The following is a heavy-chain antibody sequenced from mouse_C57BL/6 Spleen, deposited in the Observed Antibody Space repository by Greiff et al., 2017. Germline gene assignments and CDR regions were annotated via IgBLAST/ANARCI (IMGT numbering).Heavy chain of an antibody. V-gene: IGHV1-82*01. CDR2: IYPGDGDT. CDR1: GYAFSSSW. Sequence: QVQLQQSGPELVKPGASVKISCKASGYAFSSSWMNWVKQRPGKGLEWIGRIYPGDGDTNYNGKFKGKATLTADKSSSTAYMQLSSLTSEDSAVYFCARGNLLFYAMDDWGQGTSVTVSS. CDR3: ARGNLLFYAMDD. J-gene: IGHJ4*01. D-gene: IGHD2-1*01.